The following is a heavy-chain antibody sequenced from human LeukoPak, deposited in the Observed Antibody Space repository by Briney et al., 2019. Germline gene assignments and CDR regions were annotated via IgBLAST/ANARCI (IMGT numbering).Heavy chain of an antibody. CDR2: INHSGST. Sequence: SETLSLTRAVYGGSFSGYYWSWIRQPPGKGLEWIGEINHSGSTNYNPSLKSRVTISVDTSKNQFSLKLSSVTAADTAVYYCARGDTAMVVYYWGQGTLVTVSS. CDR3: ARGDTAMVVYY. CDR1: GGSFSGYY. V-gene: IGHV4-34*01. J-gene: IGHJ4*02. D-gene: IGHD5-18*01.